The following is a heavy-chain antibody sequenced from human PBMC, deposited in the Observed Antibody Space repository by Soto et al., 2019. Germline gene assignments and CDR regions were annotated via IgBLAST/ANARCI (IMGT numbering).Heavy chain of an antibody. V-gene: IGHV4-31*03. J-gene: IGHJ2*01. Sequence: QVQLQESGPGLVKPSQTLSLTCTVSGGSISSGGYYWSWIRQHPGKGLEWIGYIYYSGSTYYNPSLKSRVTIAVDTSKNQCSLKLSSVTAADTAVYYCAREPRPDWYFDLWGRGTLVTVSS. CDR3: AREPRPDWYFDL. CDR2: IYYSGST. CDR1: GGSISSGGYY.